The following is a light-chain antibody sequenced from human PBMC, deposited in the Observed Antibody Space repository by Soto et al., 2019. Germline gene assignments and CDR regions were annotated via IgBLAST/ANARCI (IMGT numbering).Light chain of an antibody. Sequence: QSALTQPASMSGSPGQSITISCTGTRTDTGGYNYVSWYQQHPATVPKLLIYEVSNRPSGVSNRFSGSKSGSTASLTISGLQPEDEGDYYCSSYTRSNTGVFGGGTKLTVL. CDR1: RTDTGGYNY. V-gene: IGLV2-14*01. CDR3: SSYTRSNTGV. J-gene: IGLJ3*02. CDR2: EVS.